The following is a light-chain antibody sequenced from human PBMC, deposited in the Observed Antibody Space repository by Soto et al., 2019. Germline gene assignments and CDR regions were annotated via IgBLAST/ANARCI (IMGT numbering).Light chain of an antibody. V-gene: IGLV2-23*02. CDR1: SSDIGRYDL. J-gene: IGLJ2*01. CDR2: DVT. Sequence: QSVLAQPASVSGSPGQSITISCTGTSSDIGRYDLVSWYQQYPGKAPKLIIYDVTKRLSGVSDRLSASKSGNTASLTISGLQAEDEADYYCCSHAGRGSVLFGGGTKLTVL. CDR3: CSHAGRGSVL.